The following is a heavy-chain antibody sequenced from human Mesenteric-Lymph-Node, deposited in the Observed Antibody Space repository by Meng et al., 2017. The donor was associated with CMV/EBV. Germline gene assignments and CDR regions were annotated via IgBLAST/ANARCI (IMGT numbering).Heavy chain of an antibody. J-gene: IGHJ5*02. CDR1: GIGLRNYW. V-gene: IGHV3-74*01. CDR3: ARDFSFLGVLPFDP. CDR2: INHDGRNT. Sequence: SGIGLRNYWMKWSSQSQGKGLVWVSRINHDGRNTINADTVKGRFTISRDNAKNTLYLQMNTLRVEDTAVYYCARDFSFLGVLPFDPWGQGTLVTVSS. D-gene: IGHD3-3*01.